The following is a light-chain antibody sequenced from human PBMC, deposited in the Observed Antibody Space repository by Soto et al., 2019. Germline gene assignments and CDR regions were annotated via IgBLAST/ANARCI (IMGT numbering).Light chain of an antibody. Sequence: DIQMTQSPSSVSASVVDRVTITCRASQGISNWLAWYQQKPGKAPKLLIYDASSLESGVPSRFSGSGSGTEFTLTISSLQPDDFATYYCQQYNSYLTFGGGTKVDIK. CDR2: DAS. J-gene: IGKJ4*01. CDR3: QQYNSYLT. V-gene: IGKV1-5*01. CDR1: QGISNW.